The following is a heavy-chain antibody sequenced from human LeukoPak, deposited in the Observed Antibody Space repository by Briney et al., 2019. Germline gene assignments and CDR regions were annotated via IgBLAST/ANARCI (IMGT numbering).Heavy chain of an antibody. D-gene: IGHD3-16*01. V-gene: IGHV3-74*01. J-gene: IGHJ4*02. CDR3: ARDQGTMTTFDY. Sequence: GGSLRLSCTASGFVFSTAWMHWVRQAPGKGLVWVSVIYTDGGATDYADYVKGRFTISRDNAKNTLHLQMYSLRADDTAVYYCARDQGTMTTFDYWGQGTLVTVSS. CDR2: IYTDGGAT. CDR1: GFVFSTAW.